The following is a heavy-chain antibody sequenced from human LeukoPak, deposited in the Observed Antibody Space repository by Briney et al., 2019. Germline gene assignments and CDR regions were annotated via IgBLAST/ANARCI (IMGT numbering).Heavy chain of an antibody. CDR3: AKTKPVSSSPYSWFDP. Sequence: PGGSLRLSCAASGFTFSSYAMSWVRQAPGKGLEWVSAISGSGGSTYYADSVKGRFTISRDNSKNALYLQMNSLRAEDTAVYYCAKTKPVSSSPYSWFDPWGQGTLVTVSS. D-gene: IGHD6-6*01. CDR1: GFTFSSYA. V-gene: IGHV3-23*01. J-gene: IGHJ5*02. CDR2: ISGSGGST.